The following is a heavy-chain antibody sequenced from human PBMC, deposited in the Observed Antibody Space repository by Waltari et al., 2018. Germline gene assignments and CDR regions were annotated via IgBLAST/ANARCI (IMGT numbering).Heavy chain of an antibody. Sequence: QVQLQQWGAGLLKPSETLSLTCAVYGGSFSGYYWSWIRQPPGKGLEWIGEINHSGSTNYNPSLKSRVTISVETSKNQFSLKLSSVTAADTAVYYCARGYCSSTSCYAYYYYGMDVWGQGTTVIVSS. CDR3: ARGYCSSTSCYAYYYYGMDV. D-gene: IGHD2-2*01. V-gene: IGHV4-34*01. CDR1: GGSFSGYY. CDR2: INHSGST. J-gene: IGHJ6*02.